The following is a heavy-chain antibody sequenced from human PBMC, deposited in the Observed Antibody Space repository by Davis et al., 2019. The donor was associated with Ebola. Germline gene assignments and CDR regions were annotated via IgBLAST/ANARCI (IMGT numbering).Heavy chain of an antibody. V-gene: IGHV3-7*03. CDR2: INQDESEK. D-gene: IGHD1-7*01. Sequence: GGSLRLSCAASGFTFGSYWMNWVRQAPGRGLEWVANINQDESEKYYVDSVEGRFTISRDNAKNSLFLQMNSLRAEETAVYYCARANWNYGKDAFDIWGQGTKVTVSS. CDR1: GFTFGSYW. CDR3: ARANWNYGKDAFDI. J-gene: IGHJ3*02.